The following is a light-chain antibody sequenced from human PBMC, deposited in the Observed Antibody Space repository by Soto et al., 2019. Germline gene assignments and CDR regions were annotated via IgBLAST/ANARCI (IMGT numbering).Light chain of an antibody. Sequence: DIVMTQSPDSLAVSLGERATFNCKSSQSVLHRSNSNNYLAWYQQKPGQPPKLLIYWASARESGVPDRFSGSVSGTDFTLTISSLQAEDVAVYYCQQYSSTPWTFGQGTRVEIK. CDR1: QSVLHRSNSNNY. V-gene: IGKV4-1*01. CDR2: WAS. J-gene: IGKJ1*01. CDR3: QQYSSTPWT.